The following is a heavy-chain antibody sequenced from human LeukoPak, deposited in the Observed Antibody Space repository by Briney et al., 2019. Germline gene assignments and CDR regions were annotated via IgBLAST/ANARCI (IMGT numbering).Heavy chain of an antibody. Sequence: SETLSLTCTVSGGSISSYYWSWLRQPPGKGLEWIGYIYYSGSTNYNPSLKSRVTISVDTSKNQFSLKLSSVTAADTAVYYCARDYDSSGYYGYWGQGTLVTVSS. J-gene: IGHJ4*02. CDR3: ARDYDSSGYYGY. D-gene: IGHD3-22*01. CDR1: GGSISSYY. V-gene: IGHV4-59*01. CDR2: IYYSGST.